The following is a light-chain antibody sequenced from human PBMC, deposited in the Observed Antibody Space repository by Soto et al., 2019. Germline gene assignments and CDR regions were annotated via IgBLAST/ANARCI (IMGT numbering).Light chain of an antibody. V-gene: IGLV2-8*01. CDR3: SSYAGSNNYV. CDR2: EVS. CDR1: SSDVGSYNY. Sequence: QSALTQPRSVSGSPGQSITISCTGSSSDVGSYNYVSWYQQHPGQAPKFMIYEVSKRPSGVPDRFSGSKSGNTASLTVSGLQAEDEADYYCSSYAGSNNYVFGTGTKLTVL. J-gene: IGLJ1*01.